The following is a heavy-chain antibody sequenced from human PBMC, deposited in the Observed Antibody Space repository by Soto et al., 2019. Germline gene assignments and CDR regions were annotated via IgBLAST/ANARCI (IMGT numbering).Heavy chain of an antibody. Sequence: EVQLLESGGGLVQPGGSLRLSCAASGFTFSSYAMSWVRQAPGKGLEWVSAISGSGGSTYYADSVKGRFTISRDNSKNTLYLQMNSLRAEDTAVYYCAKRGIAGAAPWEGYYYYGMDVWCQQTTVTVCS. J-gene: IGHJ6*02. D-gene: IGHD6-19*01. V-gene: IGHV3-23*01. CDR1: GFTFSSYA. CDR2: ISGSGGST. CDR3: AKRGIAGAAPWEGYYYYGMDV.